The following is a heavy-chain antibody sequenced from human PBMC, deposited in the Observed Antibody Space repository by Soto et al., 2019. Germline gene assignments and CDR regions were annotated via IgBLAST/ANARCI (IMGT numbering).Heavy chain of an antibody. J-gene: IGHJ4*02. CDR2: IDHRGTT. V-gene: IGHV4-59*02. D-gene: IGHD5-12*01. Sequence: QAQLHESGPGLVKPSETLSLSCTVSGASVNSNYWSWIRQSPGKGLEWIGYIDHRGTTNYNSSLKRGVTILSDTPKTQFSLRLSSVTAVDTAVYYCATGGGWLPDTWGQGTLVTVSS. CDR3: ATGGGWLPDT. CDR1: GASVNSNY.